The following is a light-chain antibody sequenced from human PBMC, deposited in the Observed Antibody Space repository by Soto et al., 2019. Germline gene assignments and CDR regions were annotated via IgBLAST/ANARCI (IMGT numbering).Light chain of an antibody. J-gene: IGKJ4*01. Sequence: DIQMTQSPSSLSASVGDRVTITCRASQSISSYLHWYQQKPGKAPKLLIYAASSLQSGVPSSFXXXXXXXXXXXXXXSLQPEDFATYYCQQSYSTLALTFGGGTTVDIK. V-gene: IGKV1-39*01. CDR1: QSISSY. CDR3: QQSYSTLALT. CDR2: AAS.